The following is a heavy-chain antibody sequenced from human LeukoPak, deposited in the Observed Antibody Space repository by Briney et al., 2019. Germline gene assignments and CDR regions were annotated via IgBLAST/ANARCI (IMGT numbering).Heavy chain of an antibody. J-gene: IGHJ4*02. D-gene: IGHD1-14*01. V-gene: IGHV3-21*01. CDR1: GFTFSSYS. CDR3: ARQEREPIYYFDY. CDR2: ISSSSSYI. Sequence: PGGSLRLSCAASGFTFSSYSMNWVRQAPGKGLEWVSSISSSSSYIYYADSVKGRFTISRDNAKNSLYLQMNSLRAEDTAVYYCARQEREPIYYFDYWGQGTLVTVSS.